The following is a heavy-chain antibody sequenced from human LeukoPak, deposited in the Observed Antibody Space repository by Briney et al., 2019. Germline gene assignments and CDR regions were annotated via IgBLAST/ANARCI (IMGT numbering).Heavy chain of an antibody. CDR3: ARKYYYDSSGYPY. CDR2: INPNSGGT. Sequence: ASVKVSCKASGYTFTGYYMHWVRQAPGQGLEWMGWINPNSGGTNYAQKFQGRVAMTRDTSISTAYMELSRLRSDDTAVYYCARKYYYDSSGYPYWGQGTLVTVSS. CDR1: GYTFTGYY. D-gene: IGHD3-22*01. J-gene: IGHJ4*02. V-gene: IGHV1-2*02.